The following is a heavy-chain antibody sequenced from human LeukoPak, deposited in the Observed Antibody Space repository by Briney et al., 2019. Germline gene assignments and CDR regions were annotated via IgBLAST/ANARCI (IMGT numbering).Heavy chain of an antibody. CDR3: ARHGRRRIGLTMIVVYYFDY. CDR1: GGSFSSSSYY. Sequence: SETLSLTCTVSGGSFSSSSYYWAWIRQPPGKGLEWIGSIYYSGSTYHNPSLKSRVAISVDTSKNQFSLRLSSVTAADTAVYYCARHGRRRIGLTMIVVYYFDYWGQGTLVTVSS. V-gene: IGHV4-39*01. J-gene: IGHJ4*02. CDR2: IYYSGST. D-gene: IGHD3-22*01.